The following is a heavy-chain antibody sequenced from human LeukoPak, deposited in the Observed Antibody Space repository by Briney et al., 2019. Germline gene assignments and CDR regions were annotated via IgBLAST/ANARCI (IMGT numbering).Heavy chain of an antibody. CDR1: GFTFSSYS. CDR2: ISSSSSYI. CDR3: ARAVDRPSETPDY. D-gene: IGHD5-24*01. Sequence: PGGSLRLSCAASGFTFSSYSMNWVRQAPGKGLELVSSISSSSSYIYYADSVKGRFTISRDNAKNSLYLQMNSLRAEDTAVYYCARAVDRPSETPDYWGQGTLVTVSS. J-gene: IGHJ4*02. V-gene: IGHV3-21*01.